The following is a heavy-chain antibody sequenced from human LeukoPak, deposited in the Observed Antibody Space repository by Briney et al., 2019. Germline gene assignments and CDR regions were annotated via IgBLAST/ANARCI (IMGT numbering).Heavy chain of an antibody. CDR3: ARGVSPNKGWFDP. CDR2: INPNSGGT. V-gene: IGHV1-2*02. D-gene: IGHD6-13*01. J-gene: IGHJ5*02. Sequence: SVKVSCKASGYTFTGYYMHWVRPAPGQGLEWMGWINPNSGGTNYSQKFQGRVTMTRDTSISTAYMELSRLRSDDTAVYYCARGVSPNKGWFDPWGQGTLVTVSS. CDR1: GYTFTGYY.